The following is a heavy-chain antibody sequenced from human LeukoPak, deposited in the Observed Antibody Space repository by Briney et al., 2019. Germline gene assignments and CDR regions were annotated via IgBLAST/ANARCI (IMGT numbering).Heavy chain of an antibody. J-gene: IGHJ4*02. Sequence: GGSLRLFCAASGGTLSSYGMSWVRQAPGRGLEWVSGISGSGGSTYYAESVKGRFTISRDNSKNTLYLQMNSLRAEDTAVYYCSKGRYYIDYWGQGTLVTVSS. D-gene: IGHD3-10*01. V-gene: IGHV3-23*01. CDR3: SKGRYYIDY. CDR2: ISGSGGST. CDR1: GGTLSSYG.